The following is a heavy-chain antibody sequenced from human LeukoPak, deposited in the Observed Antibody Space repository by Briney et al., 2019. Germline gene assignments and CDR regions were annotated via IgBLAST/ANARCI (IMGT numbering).Heavy chain of an antibody. V-gene: IGHV3-30*18. CDR3: AKDGDSKWWEPPGAAFDI. CDR1: GFTFSSYG. CDR2: ISYDGSNK. Sequence: PGGSLRLSCAASGFTFSSYGMHWVRQAPGKGLEWGAVISYDGSNKYYADSVKGRFTISRDNSKNTLYLQMNSLRAEDTAVYYRAKDGDSKWWEPPGAAFDIWGQGTMVTVSS. D-gene: IGHD1-26*01. J-gene: IGHJ3*02.